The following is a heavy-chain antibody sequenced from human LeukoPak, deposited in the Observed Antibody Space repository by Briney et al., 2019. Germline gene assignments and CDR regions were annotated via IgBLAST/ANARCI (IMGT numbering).Heavy chain of an antibody. CDR1: GFTFSNYI. D-gene: IGHD3-10*02. CDR3: ACTMCSVAPLDY. Sequence: GGSLRLSCAASGFTFSNYIVHWVRQAPGKGLEWVAVISSDGTNNYYADSVKGRFTISRDNSKNTVFLQMNSLRVEDTAVYYCACTMCSVAPLDYWGQGALVTVSS. V-gene: IGHV3-30-3*01. J-gene: IGHJ4*02. CDR2: ISSDGTNN.